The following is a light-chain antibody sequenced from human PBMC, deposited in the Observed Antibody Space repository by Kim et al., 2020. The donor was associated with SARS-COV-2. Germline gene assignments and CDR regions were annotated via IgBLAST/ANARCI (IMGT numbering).Light chain of an antibody. V-gene: IGKV1-33*01. CDR2: DAS. CDR3: QQYDNFSLT. J-gene: IGKJ4*01. CDR1: QDISNY. Sequence: DIQMTQSPSSLSASVGDRVTITCQASQDISNYLNWYQQKPGKAPKLLIYDASNLETGVPSRFSGSGSGTDFTFTISSLQPEDLATYYCQQYDNFSLTSGGGTKVDIK.